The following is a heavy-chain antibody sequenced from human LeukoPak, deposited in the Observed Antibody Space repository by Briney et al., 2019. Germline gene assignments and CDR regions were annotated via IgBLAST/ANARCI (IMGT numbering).Heavy chain of an antibody. J-gene: IGHJ4*02. CDR3: AKDQPSPRRITMIGF. CDR2: ISSSGSTI. Sequence: PGGSLRLSCAASGFTFRSYGMHWVRQAPRKGLEWVSYISSSGSTIYYADSVKGRFTISRDNSKNTLYLQMNSLRAEDTAVYYCAKDQPSPRRITMIGFWGQGTLVTVSS. CDR1: GFTFRSYG. D-gene: IGHD3-22*01. V-gene: IGHV3-48*01.